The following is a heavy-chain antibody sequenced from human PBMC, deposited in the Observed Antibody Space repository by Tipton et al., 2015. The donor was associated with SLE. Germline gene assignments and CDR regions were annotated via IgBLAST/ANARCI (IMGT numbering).Heavy chain of an antibody. Sequence: TLSLTCTVSEDSMNSHTSYWGWIRQPPGKGLEWIGTVDYYGGTPYNPSLKSRVTISADTSKKQLSLKLASVTAADTAAYYCVRHQSGTMEPVWGQGTLVIVSS. J-gene: IGHJ4*02. CDR1: EDSMNSHTSY. CDR3: VRHQSGTMEPV. CDR2: VDYYGGT. D-gene: IGHD1-7*01. V-gene: IGHV4-39*01.